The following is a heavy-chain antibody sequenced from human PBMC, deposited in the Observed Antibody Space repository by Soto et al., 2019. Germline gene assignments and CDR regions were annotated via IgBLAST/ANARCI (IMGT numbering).Heavy chain of an antibody. CDR1: GGSISSSSYY. Sequence: SLTCTVSGGSISSSSYYWGWIRHPPGKGLEWIGSIYYSGSTYYNPSLKSRVTISVDTSKNQFSLKLSSVTAADTAVYYCARGGPSRITIFGVVPNLNWFDPWGEGTLVRVSS. D-gene: IGHD3-3*01. V-gene: IGHV4-39*01. J-gene: IGHJ5*02. CDR3: ARGGPSRITIFGVVPNLNWFDP. CDR2: IYYSGST.